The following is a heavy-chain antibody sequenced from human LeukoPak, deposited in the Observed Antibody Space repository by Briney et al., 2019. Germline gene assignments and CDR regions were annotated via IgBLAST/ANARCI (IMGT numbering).Heavy chain of an antibody. J-gene: IGHJ4*02. Sequence: TSETLSLTCTVSGGSISSSSYYWGWIRQPPGKGLEWIGSIYYSGSTYYNPSLKSRVTISVDTSKNQFSLKLSSVTAADTAVYYCARSNSWLTPLDYWGQGTLVTVSS. CDR2: IYYSGST. D-gene: IGHD6-13*01. V-gene: IGHV4-39*07. CDR3: ARSNSWLTPLDY. CDR1: GGSISSSSYY.